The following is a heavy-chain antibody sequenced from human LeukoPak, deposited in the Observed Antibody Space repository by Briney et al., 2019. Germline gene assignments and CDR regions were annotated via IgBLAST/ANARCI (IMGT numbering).Heavy chain of an antibody. CDR1: GFAFSSYA. J-gene: IGHJ6*02. CDR3: ARADKWCSSTSCRSKYYYYYGMDV. CDR2: ISGSGGST. V-gene: IGHV3-23*01. D-gene: IGHD2-2*01. Sequence: GGSLRLSCAASGFAFSSYAMSWVRQTPGKGLEWVSAISGSGGSTYYADSVKGRFTISRDNSKSTLYLQMNSLRAEDTAVYYCARADKWCSSTSCRSKYYYYYGMDVWGQGTTVTVSS.